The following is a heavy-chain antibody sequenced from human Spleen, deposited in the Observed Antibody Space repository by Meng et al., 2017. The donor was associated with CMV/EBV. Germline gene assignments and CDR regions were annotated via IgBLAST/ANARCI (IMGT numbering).Heavy chain of an antibody. CDR3: ARVGTYYNNRVDDAFDI. V-gene: IGHV3-53*01. J-gene: IGHJ3*02. CDR1: GFTVSSNY. Sequence: SCAVSGFTVSSNYMSWVRQAPGKGLEWVSILYSNGNTYYADSVKGRFTISRDNSRSTLSLQMNSLTAEDTALYYCARVGTYYNNRVDDAFDIWGQGTMVTVSS. CDR2: LYSNGNT. D-gene: IGHD3-22*01.